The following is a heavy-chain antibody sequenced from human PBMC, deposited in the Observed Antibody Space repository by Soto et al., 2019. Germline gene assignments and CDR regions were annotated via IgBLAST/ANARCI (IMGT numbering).Heavy chain of an antibody. D-gene: IGHD2-2*01. Sequence: GGSLRLSCAASGFAFNTYSMHWVRQAPGKGLEWVSSITNNSSYIYYADSVKGRFTISRDNAKNSLYLQMNSLRAEDTAVYYCARDKRGVVVVPAASGYYYYMDVWGKGTTVTVSS. V-gene: IGHV3-21*01. CDR1: GFAFNTYS. CDR3: ARDKRGVVVVPAASGYYYYMDV. CDR2: ITNNSSYI. J-gene: IGHJ6*03.